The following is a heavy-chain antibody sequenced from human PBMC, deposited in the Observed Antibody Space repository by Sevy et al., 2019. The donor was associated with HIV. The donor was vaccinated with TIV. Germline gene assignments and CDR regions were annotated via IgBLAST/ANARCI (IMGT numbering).Heavy chain of an antibody. CDR2: ISGSAGGT. CDR1: GFTFSTYA. Sequence: GGSLRLSCAASGFTFSTYAMSWVRQAPGKGLEWVSAISGSAGGTYYADLVKGRFTISRDKSKNTLYLQMNSLRAEDTAVYYCAKGDRTFYGLDVWGQGTTVTVSS. V-gene: IGHV3-23*01. CDR3: AKGDRTFYGLDV. J-gene: IGHJ6*02. D-gene: IGHD2-15*01.